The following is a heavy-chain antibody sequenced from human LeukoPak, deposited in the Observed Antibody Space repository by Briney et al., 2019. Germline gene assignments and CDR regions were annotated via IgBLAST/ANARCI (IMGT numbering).Heavy chain of an antibody. D-gene: IGHD2/OR15-2a*01. V-gene: IGHV3-48*03. Sequence: PGGSLRLSCAASGFTFSSYEMNWVRQAPGKGLEWVSYISSRGSTIYYADSVKGRFTFSRDNAKSSLYLQMNSLRAEDTGIYYCAREFQNSFDIWGQGTMVTVSS. CDR2: ISSRGSTI. CDR1: GFTFSSYE. J-gene: IGHJ3*02. CDR3: AREFQNSFDI.